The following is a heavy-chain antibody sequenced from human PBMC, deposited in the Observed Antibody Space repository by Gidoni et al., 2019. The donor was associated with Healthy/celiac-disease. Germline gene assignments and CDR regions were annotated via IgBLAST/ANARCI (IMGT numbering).Heavy chain of an antibody. J-gene: IGHJ5*02. Sequence: EVQLLESGGGLVQPGGSLRLSCAASGFTFSSYAMGWVRQDPGKGLEGCSAISGSGCSTYYADSVKGRFTISRDNSKNTLYLQMNSLRAEDTAVYYCAKEAGGSYQFDPWGQGTLVTVSS. CDR1: GFTFSSYA. CDR3: AKEAGGSYQFDP. D-gene: IGHD2-15*01. CDR2: ISGSGCST. V-gene: IGHV3-23*01.